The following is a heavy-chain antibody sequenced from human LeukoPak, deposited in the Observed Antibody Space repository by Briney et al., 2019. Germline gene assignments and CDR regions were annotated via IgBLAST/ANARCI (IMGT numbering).Heavy chain of an antibody. D-gene: IGHD1-26*01. Sequence: PSETLSLTCTVSGGSISSSSYYWGWIRQPPGKGLEWIGSIYYSGSTYYNPSLKSRITISVDTSKNQFSLKLSSVTAADTAVYYCTLGWELLKGSFDYWGQGTLVTVSS. V-gene: IGHV4-39*01. CDR2: IYYSGST. CDR3: TLGWELLKGSFDY. J-gene: IGHJ4*02. CDR1: GGSISSSSYY.